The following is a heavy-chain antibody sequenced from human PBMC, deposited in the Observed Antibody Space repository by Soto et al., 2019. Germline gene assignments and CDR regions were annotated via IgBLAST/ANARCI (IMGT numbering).Heavy chain of an antibody. Sequence: QVQLVQSGAEVKKPGASVKVSCKASGYTFTSYGISWVRQAPGQGLEWLGWISAYNGNTNYAQKLQGRVTMTTDTPTSTGDMELRSLRSAGTAVYYCARVNQGVRGVIESWVEPWGQGNLV. V-gene: IGHV1-18*01. CDR3: ARVNQGVRGVIESWVEP. CDR1: GYTFTSYG. D-gene: IGHD3-10*01. J-gene: IGHJ5*02. CDR2: ISAYNGNT.